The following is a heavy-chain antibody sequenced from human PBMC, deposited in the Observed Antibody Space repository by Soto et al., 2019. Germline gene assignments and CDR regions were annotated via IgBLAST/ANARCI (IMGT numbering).Heavy chain of an antibody. CDR1: GFTFSSYG. J-gene: IGHJ4*02. D-gene: IGHD1-7*01. V-gene: IGHV3-30*18. CDR2: ISYDGSNK. Sequence: PGGSLRLSCAASGFTFSSYGMHWVRQAPGKGLEWVAVISYDGSNKYYADSVKGRFTISRDNSKNTLYLQMNSLRDEDTAVYYCAKQDWNYGYYFDYWGQGTLVTVSS. CDR3: AKQDWNYGYYFDY.